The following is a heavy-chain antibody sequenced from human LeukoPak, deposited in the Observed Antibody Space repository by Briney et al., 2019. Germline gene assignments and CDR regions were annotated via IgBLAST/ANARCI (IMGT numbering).Heavy chain of an antibody. Sequence: GGSLRLSCAASGFTVSSNSMNWVRQAPGKGLEWVSVIKTGGGTHYGDSVKGRFIVSRDSSTTVSLQMNNLRAEDTAVYYCARHPEPGYCSSTSCHESYFDYWGQGTLVTVSS. CDR2: IKTGGGT. J-gene: IGHJ4*02. V-gene: IGHV3-66*04. D-gene: IGHD2-2*01. CDR1: GFTVSSNS. CDR3: ARHPEPGYCSSTSCHESYFDY.